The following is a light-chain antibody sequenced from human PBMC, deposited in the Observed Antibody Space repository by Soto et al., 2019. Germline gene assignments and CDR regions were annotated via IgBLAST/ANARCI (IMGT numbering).Light chain of an antibody. V-gene: IGLV2-14*03. CDR3: SSYTTSSTRV. CDR2: EVS. CDR1: SSDVGAYDF. Sequence: QSVMAQPASVSGSPGQSITISCTGTSSDVGAYDFVSWYQQHPDKAPKVMIYEVSNRPSGVSYRFSGSKSVNTATLTISGLQAEDEADYYCSSYTTSSTRVFGTGTKVTVL. J-gene: IGLJ1*01.